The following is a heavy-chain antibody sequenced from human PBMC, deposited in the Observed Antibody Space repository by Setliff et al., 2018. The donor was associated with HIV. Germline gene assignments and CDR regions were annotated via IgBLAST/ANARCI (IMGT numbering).Heavy chain of an antibody. J-gene: IGHJ5*01. CDR3: AKAGGDS. V-gene: IGHV5-51*01. D-gene: IGHD3-10*01. Sequence: PGESLKISCRAFGYNFNTYWIDWVRQMPGKGLEWMGTIYPTDSDTKYNLSFQGRVSISADRSISTAYLQWSILRASDTAIYYCAKAGGDSWGQGTLVTVSS. CDR1: GYNFNTYW. CDR2: IYPTDSDT.